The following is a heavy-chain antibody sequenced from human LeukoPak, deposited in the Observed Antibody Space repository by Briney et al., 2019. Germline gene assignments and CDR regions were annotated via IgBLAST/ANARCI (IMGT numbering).Heavy chain of an antibody. D-gene: IGHD6-19*01. V-gene: IGHV3-66*01. CDR2: IYSGGST. Sequence: GGSLRLSCAASGFTVSSNYMSWVRQAPGKGLEWVSVIYSGGSTYYADSVKGGFTISRDNSKNTLYLQMNSLRAEDTAVYYCARELAMYSSGWYNWFDPWGQGTLVTVSS. J-gene: IGHJ5*02. CDR3: ARELAMYSSGWYNWFDP. CDR1: GFTVSSNY.